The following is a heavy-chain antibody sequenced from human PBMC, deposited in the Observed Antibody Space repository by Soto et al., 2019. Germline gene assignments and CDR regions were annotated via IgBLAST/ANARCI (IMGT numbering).Heavy chain of an antibody. CDR2: IIPIFGTA. CDR1: GGTFSSYA. Sequence: QVQLVQSGAEVKKPGSSVKVSCKASGGTFSSYAISWVRQAPGQGLEWMGGIIPIFGTANYAQKFQGRVTSTADESTSTGYMGLISLRSEDTAVYYCATSVVTAIIPGMDVWGQGTTVTVSS. J-gene: IGHJ6*02. CDR3: ATSVVTAIIPGMDV. D-gene: IGHD2-21*02. V-gene: IGHV1-69*01.